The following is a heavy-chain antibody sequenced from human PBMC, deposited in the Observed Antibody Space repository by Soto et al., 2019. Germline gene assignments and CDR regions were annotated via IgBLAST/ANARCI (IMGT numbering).Heavy chain of an antibody. D-gene: IGHD2-21*01. CDR1: GGSISSGGYY. J-gene: IGHJ5*02. Sequence: QVQLQESGPGLVKPSQTLSLTCTVSGGSISSGGYYWSWIRQHPGKGLEWIGYIYYSGSTYYNPSVKSRVTISADTSKNQFSLKLSSVTAADTAVYYCARHFYLTPLSWFDPWGQGTLVTVSS. CDR2: IYYSGST. V-gene: IGHV4-31*03. CDR3: ARHFYLTPLSWFDP.